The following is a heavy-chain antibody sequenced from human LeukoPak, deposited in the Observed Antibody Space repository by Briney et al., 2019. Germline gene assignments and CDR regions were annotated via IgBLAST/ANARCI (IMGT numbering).Heavy chain of an antibody. J-gene: IGHJ5*01. CDR3: AGDNYGTDS. CDR1: GVSISNYY. CDR2: IHYSGNS. Sequence: SETLSLTCTVSGVSISNYYWSWIRQPPGKGLQWIGYIHYSGNSNYNPSLKSRVTISIDTAKNQFSLKLTSVTAADTAVYYCAGDNYGTDSWGQGTLVTVSS. D-gene: IGHD5-18*01. V-gene: IGHV4-59*01.